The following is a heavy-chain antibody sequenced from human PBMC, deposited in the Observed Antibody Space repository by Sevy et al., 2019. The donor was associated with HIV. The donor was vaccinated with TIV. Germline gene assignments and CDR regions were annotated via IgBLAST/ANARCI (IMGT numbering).Heavy chain of an antibody. J-gene: IGHJ5*02. CDR2: ISSSGSTI. V-gene: IGHV3-48*03. CDR3: VREKGEQWLSEDWFDP. D-gene: IGHD6-19*01. Sequence: GGSLRLSCAASGFTFSYYEMNWVRQAPGRGLEWVSYISSSGSTIYYADSVKGRFTISRDNAKNSLYLQMNSLRAEDTAVYYCVREKGEQWLSEDWFDPWGQGTLVTVSS. CDR1: GFTFSYYE.